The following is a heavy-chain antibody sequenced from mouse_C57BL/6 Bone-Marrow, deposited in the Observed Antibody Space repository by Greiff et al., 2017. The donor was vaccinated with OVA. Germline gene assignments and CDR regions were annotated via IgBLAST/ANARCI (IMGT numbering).Heavy chain of an antibody. CDR1: GYTFTSYG. CDR3: AKDSSGYGFAY. CDR2: IYPGSGNT. D-gene: IGHD3-2*02. J-gene: IGHJ3*01. Sequence: QVQLQQSGAELARPGASVELSCKASGYTFTSYGISWVKQRTGQGLEWIGEIYPGSGNTYYNEKFKGKATLTADKSSSTACMELRSLTSEDSAVYFCAKDSSGYGFAYWGQGTLVTVSA. V-gene: IGHV1-81*01.